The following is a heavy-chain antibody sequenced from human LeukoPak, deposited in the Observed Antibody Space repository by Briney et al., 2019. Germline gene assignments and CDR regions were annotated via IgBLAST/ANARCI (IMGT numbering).Heavy chain of an antibody. CDR3: ARHSFARPFDS. Sequence: SETLSLTCTVSGASIFGSYWSWIRQLPGKGLEWIGYIYYTGDSNYNPSLKSRATISLDTSRSQFFLMLSSVTAADTAIYYCARHSFARPFDSWGQGTLVTVSS. V-gene: IGHV4-59*08. J-gene: IGHJ4*02. CDR2: IYYTGDS. D-gene: IGHD6-6*01. CDR1: GASIFGSY.